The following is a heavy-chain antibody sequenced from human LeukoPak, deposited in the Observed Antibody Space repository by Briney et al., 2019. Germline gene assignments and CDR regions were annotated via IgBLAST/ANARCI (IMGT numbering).Heavy chain of an antibody. D-gene: IGHD3-22*01. J-gene: IGHJ3*01. Sequence: GGSLRLSCAASGFTFSSYSMNWVRQAPGKGLECVSATNSNGRTIHYADSVKGRFTVSRDNSNNTLYLQMGGLKPEDMAVYYCARFVSSGPLWGQGTMVTVSS. CDR3: ARFVSSGPL. V-gene: IGHV3-64*02. CDR2: TNSNGRTI. CDR1: GFTFSSYS.